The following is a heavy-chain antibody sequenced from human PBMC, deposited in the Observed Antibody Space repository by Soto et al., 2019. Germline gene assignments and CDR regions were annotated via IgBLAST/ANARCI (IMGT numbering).Heavy chain of an antibody. Sequence: VHLVESGGGVVQPGGSLRLSCAASGFTFSMYAMTWVRQAPGKGLEWVSAISGSVDSTYYADSVKGRFTISRDNSKKTVYLEMNSLRVEDTAVYHCAKSPSRAPYGMDVWGQGTTVTVSS. J-gene: IGHJ6*02. CDR3: AKSPSRAPYGMDV. D-gene: IGHD6-6*01. V-gene: IGHV3-23*04. CDR2: ISGSVDST. CDR1: GFTFSMYA.